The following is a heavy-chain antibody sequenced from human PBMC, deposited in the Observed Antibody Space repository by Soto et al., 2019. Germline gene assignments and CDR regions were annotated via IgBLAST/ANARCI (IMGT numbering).Heavy chain of an antibody. CDR3: ERDEVSEPYYCYGMDV. J-gene: IGHJ6*02. CDR2: ISSSSSYI. D-gene: IGHD3-10*01. V-gene: IGHV3-21*01. CDR1: GFTFSSYS. Sequence: EVQLVESGGGLVKPGGSLRLSCAASGFTFSSYSMNWVRQAPGKGLGWVSSISSSSSYIYYADSVKGRFTISRDNAKNSLYLEMNSLRGEDTAVYYCERDEVSEPYYCYGMDVWGQATTVTVSS.